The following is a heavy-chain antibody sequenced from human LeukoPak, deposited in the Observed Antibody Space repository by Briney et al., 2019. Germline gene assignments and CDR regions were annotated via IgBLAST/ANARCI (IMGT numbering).Heavy chain of an antibody. CDR1: GFTFSSYE. CDR3: ARGGVAARPWGAFDI. CDR2: ITSSGSTR. J-gene: IGHJ3*02. D-gene: IGHD6-6*01. V-gene: IGHV3-48*03. Sequence: GGSLRLSCAASGFTFSSYEMNWVRQAPGKGLEWVSYITSSGSTRYYADSVKGRFTISRDNAKNSLYLQMNSLRAEDTAVYYCARGGVAARPWGAFDIWGQGTMVTVSS.